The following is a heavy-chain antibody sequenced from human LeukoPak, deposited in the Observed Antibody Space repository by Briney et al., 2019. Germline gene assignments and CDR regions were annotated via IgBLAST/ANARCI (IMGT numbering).Heavy chain of an antibody. CDR3: ARGRPHGNDY. CDR2: IASDGSST. J-gene: IGHJ4*02. V-gene: IGHV3-74*01. CDR1: GFTFSRYW. Sequence: GGSLRLSCAVSGFTFSRYWMSWIRQAPGKGLVWVSRIASDGSSTTYADSVKGRFSISRDNAKNTLYLQMNSLRVEDTAVYYCARGRPHGNDYWGQGTLVTVSS. D-gene: IGHD4-23*01.